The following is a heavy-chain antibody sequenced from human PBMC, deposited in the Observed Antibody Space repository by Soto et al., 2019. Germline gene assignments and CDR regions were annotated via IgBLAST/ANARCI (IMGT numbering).Heavy chain of an antibody. CDR2: IYHSGST. D-gene: IGHD3-16*01. V-gene: IGHV4-4*02. J-gene: IGHJ6*02. CDR1: GGSISSSYW. Sequence: QVQLQESGPGLVKPSGTLSLTCAVSGGSISSSYWWSWVRQPPGKGLEWIGEIYHSGSTNYNTSLTSRVTLSVDKSKNQFSLKVTSVTAADTAVYYCASVSGSYYYGMDVWGQGTTVTVSS. CDR3: ASVSGSYYYGMDV.